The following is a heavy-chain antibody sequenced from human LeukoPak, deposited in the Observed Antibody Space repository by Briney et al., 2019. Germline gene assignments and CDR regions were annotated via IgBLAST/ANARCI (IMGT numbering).Heavy chain of an antibody. Sequence: SHTLSLICAISGDSLSSNSAAWNWIRQSPSRGVEWLGRTYYRSKRYNDYAVSVKSRITINPDTSKNQFSLQPNSVTPEDTAVYYCARIAVAGTGWFDPWGQGTLVTVSS. CDR2: TYYRSKRYN. V-gene: IGHV6-1*01. CDR3: ARIAVAGTGWFDP. CDR1: GDSLSSNSAA. J-gene: IGHJ5*02. D-gene: IGHD6-19*01.